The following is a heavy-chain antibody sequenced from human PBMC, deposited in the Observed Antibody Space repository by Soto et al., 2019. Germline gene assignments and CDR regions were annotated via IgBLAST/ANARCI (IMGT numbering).Heavy chain of an antibody. Sequence: PGGSLRLSCAASGFTFSSYGMHWVRQAPGKGLEWVAVIWYDGSNKYYADSVKGRFTISRDNSKNTLYLQMNSLRAEDTAVYYCARADIVVVPAAMEVAISDAFDIWGQGTMVTVSS. CDR2: IWYDGSNK. D-gene: IGHD2-2*01. CDR1: GFTFSSYG. J-gene: IGHJ3*02. CDR3: ARADIVVVPAAMEVAISDAFDI. V-gene: IGHV3-33*01.